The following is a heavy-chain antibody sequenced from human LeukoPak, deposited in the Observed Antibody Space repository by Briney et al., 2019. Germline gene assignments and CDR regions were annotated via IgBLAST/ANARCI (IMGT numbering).Heavy chain of an antibody. CDR3: AREGDSSGYYPGY. J-gene: IGHJ4*02. V-gene: IGHV3-66*01. CDR1: GFTVSSNY. Sequence: GGSLRLSCAASGFTVSSNYMSWVRQAPGKGLEWVSVIYSGGSTYYADSVTGRFTISRDNSKNTLYLQMNSLRAEDTAVYYCAREGDSSGYYPGYWGQGTLVTVSS. CDR2: IYSGGST. D-gene: IGHD3-22*01.